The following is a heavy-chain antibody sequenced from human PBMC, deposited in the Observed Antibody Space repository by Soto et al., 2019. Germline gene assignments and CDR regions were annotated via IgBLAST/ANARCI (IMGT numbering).Heavy chain of an antibody. J-gene: IGHJ4*02. D-gene: IGHD2-21*02. CDR2: ISGIDDST. CDR1: GFIFSAYA. Sequence: GGSLRLCVASGGFIFSAYAMSWVRQAPGKGLEWVSAISGIDDSTYYADSVKGRFTISRDNSKNTLYLRMNSLRAEDTAVYYCARDTDIVLVTRGPLFDYWGQGTLVTVS. V-gene: IGHV3-23*01. CDR3: ARDTDIVLVTRGPLFDY.